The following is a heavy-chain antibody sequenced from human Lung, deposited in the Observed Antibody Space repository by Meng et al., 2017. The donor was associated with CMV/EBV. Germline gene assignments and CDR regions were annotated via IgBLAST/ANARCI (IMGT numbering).Heavy chain of an antibody. CDR3: ARDYYDSGAYYYTEEYYHGLDV. D-gene: IGHD3-22*01. CDR1: GDSVSSNSAA. V-gene: IGHV6-1*01. CDR2: TYYRSKWYD. Sequence: SQTLSLTXAIPGDSVSSNSAAWNWIRQSPSRGLEWLGRTYYRSKWYDDYAMAVKSRITINPDTSKNQFSLQLNSVTPEDTAVYYCARDYYDSGAYYYTEEYYHGLDVWGQGTTVTVSS. J-gene: IGHJ6*02.